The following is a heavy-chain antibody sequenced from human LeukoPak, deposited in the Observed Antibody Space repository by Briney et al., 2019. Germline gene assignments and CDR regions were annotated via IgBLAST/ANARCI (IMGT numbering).Heavy chain of an antibody. J-gene: IGHJ6*03. Sequence: ASVKVSCKASGYTFTSYDINWVRQATGQGLEWMGWMNPNSGNTGYAQKFQGRVTMTRNTSISTAYMELSSLRSEDTAVYYCARKRNDLDYGDYPAYMDVWGKGTTVTISS. CDR1: GYTFTSYD. CDR3: ARKRNDLDYGDYPAYMDV. V-gene: IGHV1-8*01. D-gene: IGHD4-17*01. CDR2: MNPNSGNT.